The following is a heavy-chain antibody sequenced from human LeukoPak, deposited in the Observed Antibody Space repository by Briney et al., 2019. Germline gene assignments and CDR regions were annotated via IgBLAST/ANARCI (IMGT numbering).Heavy chain of an antibody. CDR3: ASRYCSGGTCYLN. J-gene: IGHJ4*02. V-gene: IGHV5-51*01. CDR2: IYPGDSDT. Sequence: GESLKISCKGSGYSFTSYRIGWVRQMAGKGLEWMGIIYPGDSDTKYSPSFQGQVTISADKSISTAYLQWSSLKASDTAMYYCASRYCSGGTCYLNWGQGTLVTVSS. CDR1: GYSFTSYR. D-gene: IGHD2-15*01.